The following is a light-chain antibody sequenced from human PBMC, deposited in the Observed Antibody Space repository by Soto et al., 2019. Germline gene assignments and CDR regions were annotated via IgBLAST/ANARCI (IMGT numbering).Light chain of an antibody. J-gene: IGKJ1*01. V-gene: IGKV1-5*03. CDR3: QQYNSYPWT. CDR1: QTISSW. CDR2: KAS. Sequence: DIQITQSPSTLSRSXGNRVTITXXASQTISSWLAWYQQKPGKAPKLLIYKASSLESGVPSRFSGSGSGTEFTLTISSLQPDDFATYYCQQYNSYPWTFGQGTKVDIK.